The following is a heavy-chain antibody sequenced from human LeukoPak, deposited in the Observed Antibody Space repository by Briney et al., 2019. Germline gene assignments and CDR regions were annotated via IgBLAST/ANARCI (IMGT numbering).Heavy chain of an antibody. CDR2: ISNIGSPM. J-gene: IGHJ6*03. Sequence: GGSLRLSCAASGFTFSDYYMSWVRQAPGKGLEWVSYISNIGSPMYYADSVKGRFTISRDNANNSLYLQMNSLRAEDTAVYYCARDGVLRYFDSYYYYIDVWGKGTTVTISS. CDR1: GFTFSDYY. V-gene: IGHV3-11*01. D-gene: IGHD3-9*01. CDR3: ARDGVLRYFDSYYYYIDV.